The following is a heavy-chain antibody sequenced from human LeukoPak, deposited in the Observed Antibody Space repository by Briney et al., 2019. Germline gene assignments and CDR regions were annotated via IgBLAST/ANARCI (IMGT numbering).Heavy chain of an antibody. CDR1: GFTFSSYS. J-gene: IGHJ4*02. Sequence: QPGGSLRLSCAASGFTFSSYSMNWVRQAPGKGLEWVSHITASGTAMFYADSVKGRFTISRDNAKNSLYLQMNSLRDEDTAVYYCASSWSYRFDYWGQGTLVTVSS. V-gene: IGHV3-48*02. CDR2: ITASGTAM. CDR3: ASSWSYRFDY. D-gene: IGHD1-26*01.